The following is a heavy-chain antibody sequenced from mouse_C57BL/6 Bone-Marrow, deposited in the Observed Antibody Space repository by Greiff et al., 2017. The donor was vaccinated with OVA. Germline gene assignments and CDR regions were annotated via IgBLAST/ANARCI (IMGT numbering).Heavy chain of an antibody. CDR1: GYSITSGYY. V-gene: IGHV3-6*01. Sequence: EVQLQESGPGLVKPSQSLSLTCSVTGYSITSGYYWNWIRQFPGNKLEWMGYISYDGSNNYNPSLKNRISITRDTSKNQFFLKLNSVTTEDTATYYCASGVYDYDGAWFAYWGQGTLVTVSA. CDR2: ISYDGSN. CDR3: ASGVYDYDGAWFAY. J-gene: IGHJ3*01. D-gene: IGHD2-4*01.